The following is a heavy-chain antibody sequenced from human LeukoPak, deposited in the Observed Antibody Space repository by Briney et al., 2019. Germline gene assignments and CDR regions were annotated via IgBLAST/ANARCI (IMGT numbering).Heavy chain of an antibody. Sequence: GGSLRLSCAASGFTFSNYAMNWVRQAPGKGLEWVAVISYDGSNKYYADSVKGRFTISRANSKNTLYLQMNSLRAEDTAVYYCAREMTTVTVYGMDVWGQGTTVTVS. CDR1: GFTFSNYA. CDR3: AREMTTVTVYGMDV. CDR2: ISYDGSNK. V-gene: IGHV3-30*04. D-gene: IGHD4-11*01. J-gene: IGHJ6*02.